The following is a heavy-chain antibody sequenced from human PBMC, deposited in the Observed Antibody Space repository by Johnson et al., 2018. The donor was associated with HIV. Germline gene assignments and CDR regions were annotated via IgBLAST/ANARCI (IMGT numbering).Heavy chain of an antibody. CDR3: AYYYDSSGPGHDAFDI. V-gene: IGHV3-73*01. CDR2: IRSKANSYAT. CDR1: GFTFSGSA. J-gene: IGHJ3*02. D-gene: IGHD3-22*01. Sequence: VQLVESGGGLVQPGGSLKLSCAASGFTFSGSAMHWVRQASGKGLEWVGRIRSKANSYATAYAASVKGRFTISRDESKNTAYLQLTSLKTEDTAVYSCAYYYDSSGPGHDAFDIWGQGTMVTVSS.